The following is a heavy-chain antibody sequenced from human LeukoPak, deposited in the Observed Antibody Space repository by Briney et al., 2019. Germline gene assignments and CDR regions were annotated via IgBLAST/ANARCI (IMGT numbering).Heavy chain of an antibody. D-gene: IGHD6-19*01. CDR2: ISSSSAYI. V-gene: IGHV3-21*01. CDR3: TRAPYSSGWYTVDF. CDR1: SFTFNRLA. Sequence: GGSLTLSHAASSFTFNRLATNWARPPTEKGIECLSLISSSSAYIYYAYSVKGRFTISRDNAKNSLYLQMDSLRAEDTAVYYCTRAPYSSGWYTVDFWGQGTLVTVSS. J-gene: IGHJ4*02.